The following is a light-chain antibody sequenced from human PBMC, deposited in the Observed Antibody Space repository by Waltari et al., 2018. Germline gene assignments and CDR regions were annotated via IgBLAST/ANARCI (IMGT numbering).Light chain of an antibody. CDR3: CSYAGSDTFFYV. CDR2: EAS. Sequence: QSALTQPASVSGSPGQSITISCTGTSRYVGSYSFVSWYQQYPGKVPKLIIYEASERPSGVSDRFSGSKSGNMASLTISGLQAEDEADYYCCSYAGSDTFFYVFGTGTKVTVL. V-gene: IGLV2-23*02. J-gene: IGLJ1*01. CDR1: SRYVGSYSF.